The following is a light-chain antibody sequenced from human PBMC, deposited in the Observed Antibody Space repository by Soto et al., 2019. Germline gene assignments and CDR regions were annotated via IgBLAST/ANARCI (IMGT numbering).Light chain of an antibody. CDR2: GAS. CDR3: QLYGSSFI. Sequence: EIVLTQSPGTLSLSPGERATLSCRASQSVSSSYLAWYQQKPGQAPRLLIYGASSRATGIPDRFSGSGSGTDFTLPISRLEPEDFAVYYCQLYGSSFIFGPGTKVDIK. J-gene: IGKJ3*01. V-gene: IGKV3-20*01. CDR1: QSVSSSY.